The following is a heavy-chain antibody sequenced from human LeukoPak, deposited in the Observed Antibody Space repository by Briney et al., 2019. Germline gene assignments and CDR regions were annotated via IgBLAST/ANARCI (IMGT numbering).Heavy chain of an antibody. CDR2: IYPGGST. J-gene: IGHJ4*02. D-gene: IGHD3-22*01. CDR1: GFTFSRYG. Sequence: GRSLRLSCAASGFTFSRYGMHWVRQAPGKGLEWVSLIYPGGSTYYADSVKDRFTLSRDNSENTVYLQMNTLRAEDTAVYFCARVIVAYDSTGYRFDYWGQGTLVTVSS. CDR3: ARVIVAYDSTGYRFDY. V-gene: IGHV3-66*01.